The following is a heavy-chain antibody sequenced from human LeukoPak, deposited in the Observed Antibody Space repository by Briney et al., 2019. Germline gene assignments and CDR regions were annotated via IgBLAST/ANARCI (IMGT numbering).Heavy chain of an antibody. CDR2: IIPILGIA. D-gene: IGHD3-9*01. V-gene: IGHV1-69*04. J-gene: IGHJ4*02. CDR1: GGTFSSYA. Sequence: SVKVSCKASGGTFSSYAISWVRQAPGQGLEWMGRIIPILGIANYAQKFQGRVTITADKSTSTAYMELSSLRSEDTAVYYCARGASYVILTGYSFFDYWGQGTLVTVSS. CDR3: ARGASYVILTGYSFFDY.